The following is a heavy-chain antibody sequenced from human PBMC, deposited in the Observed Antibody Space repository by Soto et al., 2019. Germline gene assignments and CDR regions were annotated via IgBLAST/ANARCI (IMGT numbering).Heavy chain of an antibody. V-gene: IGHV4-59*01. CDR1: GGSISSYY. D-gene: IGHD3-10*01. CDR3: ARDLYGSGSYYSFHYYYMDV. Sequence: SETLSLTCTVSGGSISSYYWSWIRQPPGKGLEWIGYIYYSGSTNYNPSLKSRVTISVDTSKNQFSLKLSSVTAADTAVYYCARDLYGSGSYYSFHYYYMDVWGKGTTVTVSS. CDR2: IYYSGST. J-gene: IGHJ6*03.